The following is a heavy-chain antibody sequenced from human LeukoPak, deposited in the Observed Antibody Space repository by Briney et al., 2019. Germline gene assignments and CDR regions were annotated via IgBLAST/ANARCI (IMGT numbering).Heavy chain of an antibody. D-gene: IGHD4-11*01. Sequence: GGSLRLSCAASGFTFSSYAMSWVRQAPGKGLEWVSAISGSGGSTYYADSVKGRFTISRDNSKNTLYLQMNSLRAEDTAVYYCAKEPYHDYSKRTNWFDPWGQGTLVTVSS. CDR1: GFTFSSYA. V-gene: IGHV3-23*01. CDR3: AKEPYHDYSKRTNWFDP. CDR2: ISGSGGST. J-gene: IGHJ5*02.